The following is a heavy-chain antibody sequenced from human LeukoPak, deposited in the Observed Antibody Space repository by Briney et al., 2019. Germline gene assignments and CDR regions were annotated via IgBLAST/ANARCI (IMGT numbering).Heavy chain of an antibody. D-gene: IGHD6-6*01. Sequence: GSLRLSCAVSGFTFSGSWMSWSRQAPGKGLEWVASINSDGSEGYYADVVKGRFTISRDNAKNSLYLQINSLRAEDTAVYYCARSSYSSSSSVWGQGTMVTVSS. CDR3: ARSSYSSSSSV. V-gene: IGHV3-7*03. CDR2: INSDGSEG. CDR1: GFTFSGSW. J-gene: IGHJ3*01.